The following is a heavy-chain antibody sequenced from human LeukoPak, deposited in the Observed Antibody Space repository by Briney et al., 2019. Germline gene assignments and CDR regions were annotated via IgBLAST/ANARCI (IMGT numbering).Heavy chain of an antibody. V-gene: IGHV1-46*01. D-gene: IGHD2-2*01. CDR3: ATRYCSSTSCWNFDY. Sequence: ASVKVSCKASGYTFTSYYMHWVRQAPGQGLEWMGIINPSGGSTSYAQKFQGRVTMTRDTSTSTVYMELSSLRSEDTAVYYCATRYCSSTSCWNFDYWGQGILVTVSS. J-gene: IGHJ4*02. CDR2: INPSGGST. CDR1: GYTFTSYY.